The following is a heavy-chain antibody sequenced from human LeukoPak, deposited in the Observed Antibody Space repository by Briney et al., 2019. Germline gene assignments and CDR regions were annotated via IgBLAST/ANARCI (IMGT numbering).Heavy chain of an antibody. Sequence: GGSLGLSCAASGFTFSGYWMHWVRQAPGKGLVWVSRISTDVSSNTYADSVKGRFTISRDNAKNTPYLQMNSLRAEDTAVYYCARGRLTSSWYYFDYWGQGTLVTVSS. CDR1: GFTFSGYW. D-gene: IGHD6-19*01. CDR3: ARGRLTSSWYYFDY. V-gene: IGHV3-74*01. CDR2: ISTDVSSN. J-gene: IGHJ4*02.